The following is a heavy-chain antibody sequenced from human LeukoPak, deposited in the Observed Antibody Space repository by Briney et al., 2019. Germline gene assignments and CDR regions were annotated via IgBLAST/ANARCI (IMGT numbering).Heavy chain of an antibody. CDR1: GASVYTSDYY. CDR3: ARIFDS. J-gene: IGHJ4*02. CDR2: IFYTGKT. V-gene: IGHV4-39*07. Sequence: SETLSLTCTVSGASVYTSDYYWGWVRQTPGKGLEWIGDIFYTGKTNYNPSLKSRVAISIDASKNQFSLKLNFVTAADTGVYYCARIFDSWGQGTLVTVSS.